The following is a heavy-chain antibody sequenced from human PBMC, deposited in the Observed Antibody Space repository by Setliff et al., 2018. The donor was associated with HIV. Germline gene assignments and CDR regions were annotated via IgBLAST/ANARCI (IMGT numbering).Heavy chain of an antibody. J-gene: IGHJ1*01. CDR2: IRG. CDR3: ATDPGYSSTWYSESFQH. V-gene: IGHV3-73*01. CDR1: GVTLSDAA. D-gene: IGHD6-13*01. Sequence: PGGSLRLSCAASGVTLSDAAIHWVRQASGKGLEWVGRIRGDYGASRSGRFTISRDDSKNTAYLQITNLQIEDTAVYYCATDPGYSSTWYSESFQHWGQGTVVTVSS.